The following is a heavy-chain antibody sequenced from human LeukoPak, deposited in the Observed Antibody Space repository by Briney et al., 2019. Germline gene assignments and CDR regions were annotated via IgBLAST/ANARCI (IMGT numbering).Heavy chain of an antibody. J-gene: IGHJ4*02. V-gene: IGHV3-7*01. Sequence: GGSLRLSCSASGFTFSRHWITWVRQAPGKGLEWVAKIKPDGSDQFYVDSVRGRFTISKDNAKNSLYLQMNGLTIEDTAIYYCAKEEWFRFDYWGQGNLVTVAS. CDR3: AKEEWFRFDY. CDR1: GFTFSRHW. CDR2: IKPDGSDQ. D-gene: IGHD3-3*01.